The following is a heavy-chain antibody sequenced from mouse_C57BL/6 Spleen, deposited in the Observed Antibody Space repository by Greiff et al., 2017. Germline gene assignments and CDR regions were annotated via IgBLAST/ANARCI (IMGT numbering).Heavy chain of an antibody. Sequence: EVKLLESGAGLVQPGGSMKLSCVASGFTFSNYWMNWVRQTPEKGLEWVGQIRSKSGNYASHYELYVKGRFTISRDDSKNSVYLQMNNVRAEDTGSYYCTGGRYGRVWYFDVGGTGTTVTGSS. CDR2: IRSKSGNYAS. CDR1: GFTFSNYW. D-gene: IGHD1-1*01. V-gene: IGHV6-3*01. CDR3: TGGRYGRVWYFDV. J-gene: IGHJ1*03.